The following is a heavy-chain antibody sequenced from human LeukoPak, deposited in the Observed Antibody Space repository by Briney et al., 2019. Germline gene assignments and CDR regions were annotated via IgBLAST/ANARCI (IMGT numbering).Heavy chain of an antibody. J-gene: IGHJ5*02. Sequence: GGSPRLSCAASGFTFSSYAMIWVRQAPGKGLEWVSYISSAGGTIYYADSVKGRFTISRDNAKNSLYLQMNSLRVEDTAVYYCARDPRNVGLAPWGQGTLVTVSS. V-gene: IGHV3-48*01. CDR1: GFTFSSYA. CDR2: ISSAGGTI. CDR3: ARDPRNVGLAP. D-gene: IGHD2-15*01.